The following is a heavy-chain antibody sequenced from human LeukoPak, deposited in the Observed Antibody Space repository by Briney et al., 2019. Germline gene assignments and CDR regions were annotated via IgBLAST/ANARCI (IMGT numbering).Heavy chain of an antibody. CDR3: ATDRGWRTSGYYLYYFEY. V-gene: IGHV3-7*01. J-gene: IGHJ4*02. D-gene: IGHD3-3*01. CDR2: IKHDGSEK. Sequence: GGSLRLSRAASGFIFTNYFMSWVRQAPGKGLEWVASIKHDGSEKYYVDSVRGRFAISRDNTMNSLYLQMSSLRAEDTAVYYCATDRGWRTSGYYLYYFEYWGQGTLVTYSS. CDR1: GFIFTNYF.